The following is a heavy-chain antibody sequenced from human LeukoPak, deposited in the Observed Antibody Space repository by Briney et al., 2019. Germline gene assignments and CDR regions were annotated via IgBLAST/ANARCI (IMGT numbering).Heavy chain of an antibody. Sequence: PGGSLRLSCAASGFTFSSYAMSWVRQAPGKGREGVSAISGSCGSTYYADSVKGRFTISRDNSKNTLYLQMNRLRAEDTAVYYCAKERDYYDISGYYYWGGGALVTLSS. CDR1: GFTFSSYA. CDR3: AKERDYYDISGYYY. D-gene: IGHD3-22*01. V-gene: IGHV3-23*01. J-gene: IGHJ4*02. CDR2: ISGSCGST.